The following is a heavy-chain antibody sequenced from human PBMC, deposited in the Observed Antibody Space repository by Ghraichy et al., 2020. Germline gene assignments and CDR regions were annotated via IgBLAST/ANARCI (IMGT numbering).Heavy chain of an antibody. D-gene: IGHD2-2*01. Sequence: GESLNISCKGSGYSFTSYWIGWVRQMPGKGLEWMGIIYPGDSDTRYSPSFQGQVTISADKSISTAYLQWSSLKASDTAMYYCARGFRDCTSTSCYGLNWFDPWGQGTLVTVSS. CDR1: GYSFTSYW. V-gene: IGHV5-51*01. J-gene: IGHJ5*02. CDR3: ARGFRDCTSTSCYGLNWFDP. CDR2: IYPGDSDT.